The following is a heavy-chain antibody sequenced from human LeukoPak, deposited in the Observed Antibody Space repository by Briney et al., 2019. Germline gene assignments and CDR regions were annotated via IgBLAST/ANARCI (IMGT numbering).Heavy chain of an antibody. V-gene: IGHV4-4*07. CDR2: IYTSGST. CDR1: SGSISSYY. J-gene: IGHJ4*02. D-gene: IGHD3-22*01. Sequence: PSETLSLTCTVSSGSISSYYWSWIRQPAGKGLEWIGRIYTSGSTNYNPSLKSRVTMSVDTSKNQFSLKLSSVTAADTAVYYCARDGYYYDSSGYGLDYWGQGTLVTVSS. CDR3: ARDGYYYDSSGYGLDY.